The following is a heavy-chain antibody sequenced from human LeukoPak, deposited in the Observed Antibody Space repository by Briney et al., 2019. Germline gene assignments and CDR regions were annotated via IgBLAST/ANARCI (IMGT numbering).Heavy chain of an antibody. CDR1: GFTFSSYG. CDR2: IRYDGSNK. J-gene: IGHJ5*02. V-gene: IGHV3-30*02. CDR3: AKDATDRILYPPNWFDP. D-gene: IGHD2-8*01. Sequence: GRSLRLSCAASGFTFSSYGMHWVRQAPGKGLEWVAFIRYDGSNKYYADSVKGRFTISRDNSKNTLYLQMNSLRAEDTAVYYCAKDATDRILYPPNWFDPWGQGTLVTVSS.